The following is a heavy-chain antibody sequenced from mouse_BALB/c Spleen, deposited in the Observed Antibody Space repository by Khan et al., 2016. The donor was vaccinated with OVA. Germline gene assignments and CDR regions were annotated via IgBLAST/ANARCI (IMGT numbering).Heavy chain of an antibody. CDR1: GFSLTGYG. V-gene: IGHV2-6-7*01. Sequence: VQLQESGPGLVAPSQSLSITCTVSGFSLTGYGVNWVRQPPGKGLEWLGMIWGDGSTDYTSALKSRLCISKDNSKCLVFLKMNSLHTNDTARYYCAREIYYDYAYYYARDYWGQGTSVTVSS. CDR3: AREIYYDYAYYYARDY. D-gene: IGHD2-4*01. CDR2: IWGDGST. J-gene: IGHJ4*01.